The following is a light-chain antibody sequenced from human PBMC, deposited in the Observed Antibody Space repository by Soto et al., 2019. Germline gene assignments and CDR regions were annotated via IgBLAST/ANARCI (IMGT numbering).Light chain of an antibody. J-gene: IGLJ1*01. Sequence: SYELTQPPSVSVAPGQTARISCGGNNIGSEGVHWYQQKSGQAPVLVVCDDSDRPSGIPDRFSGSKSGNTATLTISRVEAGDEADYYCQVWDSSSDHYVFGTGTKVTVL. CDR3: QVWDSSSDHYV. CDR2: DDS. CDR1: NIGSEG. V-gene: IGLV3-21*02.